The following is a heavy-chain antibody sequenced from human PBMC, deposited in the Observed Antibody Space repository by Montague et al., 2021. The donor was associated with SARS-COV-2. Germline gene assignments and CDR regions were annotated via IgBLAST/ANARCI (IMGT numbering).Heavy chain of an antibody. D-gene: IGHD3-22*01. CDR3: TRVDSSGPWEY. CDR2: ISDSGST. J-gene: IGHJ4*02. Sequence: SETLSLTCTVSGGSLNNYFWSWIRQPPGKGLEWVGYISDSGSTKYNPSLQSRVTISVDTARNQFSLKLLSATAADTAFYYCTRVDSSGPWEYWGQGILVSVSA. V-gene: IGHV4-59*08. CDR1: GGSLNNYF.